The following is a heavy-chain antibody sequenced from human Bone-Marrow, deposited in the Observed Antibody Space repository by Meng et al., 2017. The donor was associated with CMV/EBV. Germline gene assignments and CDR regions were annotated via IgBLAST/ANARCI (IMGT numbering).Heavy chain of an antibody. D-gene: IGHD1-7*01. CDR3: ARAPKGTTTPFDY. CDR1: GYTFTSYG. V-gene: IGHV1-69*05. J-gene: IGHJ4*02. Sequence: SAKVSCKASGYTFTSYGISWVRQAPGQGLEWMGGIIPIFGTANYAQKFQGRVTITTDESTSTAYMELSSLRSEDTAVYYCARAPKGTTTPFDYWGQGTLVTVSS. CDR2: IIPIFGTA.